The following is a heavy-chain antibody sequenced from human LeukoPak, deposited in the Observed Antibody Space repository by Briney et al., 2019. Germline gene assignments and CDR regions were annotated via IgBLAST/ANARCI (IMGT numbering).Heavy chain of an antibody. J-gene: IGHJ4*02. V-gene: IGHV3-7*02. CDR3: ASFIRQQLVHTDFDY. Sequence: GGSLRLSCAASGFTFRSYWMSWVRQAPGKGLERVANIKQDGSERYYVDSVKGRFTISRDNAKNSLYLQMNSLRAEDTAVYYCASFIRQQLVHTDFDYWGQGTLVTVSS. CDR1: GFTFRSYW. D-gene: IGHD6-13*01. CDR2: IKQDGSER.